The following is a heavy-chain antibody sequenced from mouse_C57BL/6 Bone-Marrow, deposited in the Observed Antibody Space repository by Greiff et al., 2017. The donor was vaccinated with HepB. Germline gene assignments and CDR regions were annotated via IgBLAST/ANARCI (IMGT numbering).Heavy chain of an antibody. Sequence: VQLQQSGAELARPGASVKMSCKASGYTFTSYTMHWVKQRPGQGLEWIGYINPSSGYTKYNQKFKDKATLTADKSSSTAYMQLSSLTSEDSAVYYCASLYYGNPWFAYWGQGTRVTVSA. D-gene: IGHD2-1*01. CDR3: ASLYYGNPWFAY. V-gene: IGHV1-4*01. CDR2: INPSSGYT. J-gene: IGHJ3*01. CDR1: GYTFTSYT.